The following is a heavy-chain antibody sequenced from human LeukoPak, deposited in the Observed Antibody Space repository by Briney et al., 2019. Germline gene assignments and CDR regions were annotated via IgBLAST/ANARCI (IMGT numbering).Heavy chain of an antibody. J-gene: IGHJ4*02. D-gene: IGHD6-19*01. CDR1: GDSVSSNSAA. Sequence: SHTLSLTCAISGDSVSSNSAAWDWIRQSPSRGLQWLGKTYYRSKWYNDYPVSVKNPITINPDTSKTQFSLQLNSVTPEDTDVYYCARESGWSIDYWGQGTLVTVSS. CDR2: TYYRSKWYN. CDR3: ARESGWSIDY. V-gene: IGHV6-1*01.